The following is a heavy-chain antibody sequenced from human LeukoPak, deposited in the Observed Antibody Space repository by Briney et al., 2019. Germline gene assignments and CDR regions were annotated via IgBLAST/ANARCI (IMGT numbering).Heavy chain of an antibody. Sequence: SQTLSLTCAVSGGSISSGGYSWSWIRQPPGKGLEWIGYIYHSGSTYYNPSLKSRVTISVDRSKNQFSLKLSSVTAADTAVYYCARGEMVTILALDYWGQGTLVTVSS. D-gene: IGHD5-24*01. CDR2: IYHSGST. CDR1: GGSISSGGYS. CDR3: ARGEMVTILALDY. J-gene: IGHJ4*02. V-gene: IGHV4-30-2*01.